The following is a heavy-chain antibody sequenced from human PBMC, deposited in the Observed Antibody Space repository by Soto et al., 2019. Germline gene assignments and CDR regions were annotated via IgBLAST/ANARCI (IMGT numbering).Heavy chain of an antibody. CDR2: ISNSGDST. CDR1: GFTFSSNA. V-gene: IGHV3-23*01. D-gene: IGHD1-26*01. CDR3: AKHSVSYYGFDY. Sequence: GGSLRLSCAASGFTFSSNAMSWVRQAPGKGLEWVSAISNSGDSTYYADSVKGRFTISRDNSRNTLYLQMNSLRAEDSAVYYCAKHSVSYYGFDYWGQGTPVTVSS. J-gene: IGHJ4*02.